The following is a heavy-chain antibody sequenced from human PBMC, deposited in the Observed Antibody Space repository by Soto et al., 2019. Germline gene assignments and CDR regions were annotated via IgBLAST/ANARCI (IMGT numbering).Heavy chain of an antibody. CDR1: GYTLTELS. J-gene: IGHJ3*02. D-gene: IGHD6-19*01. Sequence: ASVKVSCKVSGYTLTELSMHWVRQAPGKGLEWMGGFDPEDGETIYAQKFQGRVTMTEDTSTDTAYMELSSLRSEDTAVYYCATGRYSSGWRNAFDIWGQGTMVTVSS. V-gene: IGHV1-24*01. CDR3: ATGRYSSGWRNAFDI. CDR2: FDPEDGET.